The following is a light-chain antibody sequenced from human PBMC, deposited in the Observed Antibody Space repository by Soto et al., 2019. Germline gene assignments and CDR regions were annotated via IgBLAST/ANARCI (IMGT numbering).Light chain of an antibody. CDR2: AAS. Sequence: IQLTQYTSSLSASVGDSVTITCRASQGISRYLAWYQQKPGRAPQLLISAASTLQSGVPSRFSGSGSGTHFTLVISSLQPEDFATYYCQQLNIYPVSFGGGAKVDNK. CDR3: QQLNIYPVS. J-gene: IGKJ4*01. V-gene: IGKV1-9*01. CDR1: QGISRY.